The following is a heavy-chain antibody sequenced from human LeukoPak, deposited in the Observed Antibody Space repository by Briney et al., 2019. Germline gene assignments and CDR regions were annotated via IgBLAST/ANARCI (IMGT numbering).Heavy chain of an antibody. CDR2: ISSSSSYI. J-gene: IGHJ4*02. V-gene: IGHV3-21*01. Sequence: GGSLRLSCAASGFTFSSCSMNWVRQAPGKGLEWVSSISSSSSYIYYADSVKGRFTISRDNAKNSLYLQMNSLRAEDTAVYYCARGGLGDYFDYWGQGTLVTVSS. D-gene: IGHD3/OR15-3a*01. CDR3: ARGGLGDYFDY. CDR1: GFTFSSCS.